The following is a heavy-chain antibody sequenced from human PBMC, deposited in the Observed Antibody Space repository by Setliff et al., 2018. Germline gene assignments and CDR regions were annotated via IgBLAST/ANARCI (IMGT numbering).Heavy chain of an antibody. D-gene: IGHD3-16*01. CDR3: VRVRVVQGYYEFDS. CDR1: GGSISSYY. CDR2: IYTSGST. Sequence: SETLSLTCTVSGGSISSYYWSWIRQPAGKGLEWIGRIYTSGSTNYNPSLKSRVTISIDTSKNQFSLGLSSVIVADTATYYCVRVRVVQGYYEFDSWGQGALVTVSS. J-gene: IGHJ4*02. V-gene: IGHV4-4*07.